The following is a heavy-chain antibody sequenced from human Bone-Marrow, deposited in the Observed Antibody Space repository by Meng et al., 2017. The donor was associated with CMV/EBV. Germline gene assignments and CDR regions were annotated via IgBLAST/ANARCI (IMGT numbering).Heavy chain of an antibody. CDR2: ISSRGTTI. J-gene: IGHJ6*02. Sequence: GESLKISCAVSGFTFSDYYLSWIRQAPGKGLECVSYISSRGTTIEYADSVKGRFTISRDNANTSLYLQMNSLGAEDTAVYYCARLSGTRTGYGVDVWGQGTTATVSS. D-gene: IGHD1-20*01. V-gene: IGHV3-11*01. CDR1: GFTFSDYY. CDR3: ARLSGTRTGYGVDV.